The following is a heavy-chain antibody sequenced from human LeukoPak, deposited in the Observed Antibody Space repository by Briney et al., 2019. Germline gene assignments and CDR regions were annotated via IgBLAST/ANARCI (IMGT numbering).Heavy chain of an antibody. J-gene: IGHJ5*02. CDR2: FNHRGST. CDR1: GGSLSGYY. V-gene: IGHV4-34*01. CDR3: ANSLGYCSGGSCYSEYNYLDP. D-gene: IGHD2-15*01. Sequence: KPSETLSLTCAVYGGSLSGYYWSWIRQPPGKGLEWIGEFNHRGSTNYNPYLKSRVTISIDTSKNQFSLKVSSVTAADTAVYYCANSLGYCSGGSCYSEYNYLDPWGQGTLVTVSS.